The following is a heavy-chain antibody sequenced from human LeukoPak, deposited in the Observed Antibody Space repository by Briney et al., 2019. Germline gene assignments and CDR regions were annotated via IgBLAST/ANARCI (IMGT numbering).Heavy chain of an antibody. D-gene: IGHD1-26*01. CDR1: GFTFSSSW. CDR3: ARVGGSNAFDI. CDR2: INSDGSST. V-gene: IGHV3-74*01. J-gene: IGHJ3*02. Sequence: PGGSLRLSCAAPGFTFSSSWVHWVRQAPGKGLVWVSPINSDGSSTSYADSVKGRFTISRDNAKNTLSLQMNSLRAEDTAVYYCARVGGSNAFDIWGQGTMVIVSS.